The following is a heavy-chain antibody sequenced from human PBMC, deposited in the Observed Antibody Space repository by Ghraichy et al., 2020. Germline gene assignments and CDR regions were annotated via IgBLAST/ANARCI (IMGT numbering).Heavy chain of an antibody. D-gene: IGHD3-10*01. J-gene: IGHJ6*03. CDR2: IKQDGSEK. V-gene: IGHV3-7*03. CDR3: ARDEGTFNPDYYYYMDV. Sequence: GGSLRLSCAASGFTFSSYWMSWVRQAPGKGLEWVANIKQDGSEKYYVDSVKGRFTISRDNAKNSLYLQMNSLRAEDTAVYYCARDEGTFNPDYYYYMDVWGKGTTVTVSS. CDR1: GFTFSSYW.